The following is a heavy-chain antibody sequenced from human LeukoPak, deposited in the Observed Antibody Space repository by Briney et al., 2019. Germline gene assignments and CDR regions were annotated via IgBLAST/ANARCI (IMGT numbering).Heavy chain of an antibody. CDR2: IYYSGST. CDR3: ARDESWSYSYGSGRRLHSDAFDI. V-gene: IGHV4-61*01. CDR1: GGSISSGSYY. D-gene: IGHD3-10*01. J-gene: IGHJ3*02. Sequence: SETLSLTCTVSGGSISSGSYYWSWIRQPPGRGLGWIGYIYYSGSTNNNPSLKSRVTISVDTSKNQFSLKLSSVTAADTAVYYCARDESWSYSYGSGRRLHSDAFDIWGQGTMVTVSS.